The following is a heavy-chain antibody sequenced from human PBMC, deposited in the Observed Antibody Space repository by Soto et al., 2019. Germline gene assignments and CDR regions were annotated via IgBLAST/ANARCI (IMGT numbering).Heavy chain of an antibody. J-gene: IGHJ5*02. D-gene: IGHD6-13*01. Sequence: QVQLQQWGAGLLKPSETLSLPCAVYGGSFSGYSWIWIRQPPGKGLEWIGEVNHSGSTNYNPSLKSRVTISVDTSKNQFSLRLSSVTAADPAVYYCARGRAPSSSWYNPWGQGTLVTVSS. V-gene: IGHV4-34*01. CDR3: ARGRAPSSSWYNP. CDR1: GGSFSGYS. CDR2: VNHSGST.